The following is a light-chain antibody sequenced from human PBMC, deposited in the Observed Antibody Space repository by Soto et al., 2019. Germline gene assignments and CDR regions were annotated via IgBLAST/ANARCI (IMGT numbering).Light chain of an antibody. CDR3: QQYNNWPRT. Sequence: EIVMAQSRATLSVSPGARATLSCRASQSVSSNLAWYQQKPGQAPRLLIYGASTRATGIPARFSGSGSGTEFTLTISSLQSEDFAVYYCQQYNNWPRTFGQGTKVDIK. CDR2: GAS. J-gene: IGKJ1*01. V-gene: IGKV3-15*01. CDR1: QSVSSN.